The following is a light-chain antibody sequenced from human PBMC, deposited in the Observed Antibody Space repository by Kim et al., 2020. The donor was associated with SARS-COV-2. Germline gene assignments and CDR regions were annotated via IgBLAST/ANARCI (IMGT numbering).Light chain of an antibody. Sequence: QSITISCTGTSSDVGGYNYDSWYQQHPGKAPKLMIYDVSNRPSGVSNRFSGSKSGNTASLTISGLQAEDEADYYCSSYTSSSTFYVFGTGTKVTVL. CDR3: SSYTSSSTFYV. CDR1: SSDVGGYNY. CDR2: DVS. V-gene: IGLV2-14*03. J-gene: IGLJ1*01.